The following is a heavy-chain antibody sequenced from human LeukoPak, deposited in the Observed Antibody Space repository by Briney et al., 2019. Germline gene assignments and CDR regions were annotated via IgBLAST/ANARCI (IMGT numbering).Heavy chain of an antibody. V-gene: IGHV3-13*01. D-gene: IGHD2-8*01. J-gene: IGHJ5*02. CDR3: VRGCMYCDWKTWFDP. Sequence: GGCLRLSCAASGFTFNTYDIQWVRQAPGKGLEWVASVGTLHDTFYQDSVKGRFIISRDNAKNSLYLQMNSLRAGDTAVYYCVRGCMYCDWKTWFDPWGQGTLVTVSS. CDR1: GFTFNTYD. CDR2: VGTLHDT.